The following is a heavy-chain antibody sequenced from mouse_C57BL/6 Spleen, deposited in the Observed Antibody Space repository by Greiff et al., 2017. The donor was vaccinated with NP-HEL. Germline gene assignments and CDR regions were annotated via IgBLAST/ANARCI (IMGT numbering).Heavy chain of an antibody. J-gene: IGHJ2*01. CDR3: ARAYYGSSPGY. V-gene: IGHV1-64*01. CDR2: IHPNSGST. CDR1: GYTFTSYW. Sequence: VQLQQPGAELVKPGASVKLSCKASGYTFTSYWMHWVKQRPGQGLEWIGMIHPNSGSTNYNEKFKSKATLTVDKSSSTAYMQLSSLTSEDSAVYYCARAYYGSSPGYWGQGTTLTVSS. D-gene: IGHD1-1*01.